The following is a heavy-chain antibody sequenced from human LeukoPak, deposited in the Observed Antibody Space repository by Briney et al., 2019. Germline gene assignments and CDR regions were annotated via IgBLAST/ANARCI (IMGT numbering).Heavy chain of an antibody. CDR3: AKHYVDIVLDPAAFGWFDP. D-gene: IGHD2-2*03. CDR1: GYNFSTYW. J-gene: IGHJ5*02. Sequence: GESLKISCRASGYNFSTYWIGWVRQMPGKGLEWMGIIYPGDSDTRYSPSFQGQVTVSADKSISTAYLQWSSLKPSDTAMYYCAKHYVDIVLDPAAFGWFDPGGQGTLVTVS. CDR2: IYPGDSDT. V-gene: IGHV5-51*01.